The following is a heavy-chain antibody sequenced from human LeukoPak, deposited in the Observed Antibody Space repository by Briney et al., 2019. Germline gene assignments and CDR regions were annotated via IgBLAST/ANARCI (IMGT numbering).Heavy chain of an antibody. Sequence: KASETLSLTCSVSGASISSGGFSWTWIRQHPGRSLEWIGYIYNSGSTYYSPSLQSRVTISVDTSKNQFSLNLRSVTAADTAVYYCARGGIAARLMYGFQNWFAPWGQGTLVTVSS. V-gene: IGHV4-31*03. J-gene: IGHJ5*02. D-gene: IGHD6-6*01. CDR2: IYNSGST. CDR3: ARGGIAARLMYGFQNWFAP. CDR1: GASISSGGFS.